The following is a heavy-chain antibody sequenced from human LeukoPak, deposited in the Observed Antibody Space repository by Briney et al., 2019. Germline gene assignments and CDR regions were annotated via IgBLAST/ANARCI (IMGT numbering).Heavy chain of an antibody. Sequence: PGGSLRLSCAASGFTFSSYAMSWVRQAPGKGLEWVSVIYSGGSTYYADSVKGRFTISRDNSKNTLYLQMNSLRAEDTAVYYCARDRYYGSGSYPRYYGMDVWGQGTTVTVSS. CDR3: ARDRYYGSGSYPRYYGMDV. J-gene: IGHJ6*02. D-gene: IGHD3-10*01. V-gene: IGHV3-66*01. CDR2: IYSGGST. CDR1: GFTFSSYA.